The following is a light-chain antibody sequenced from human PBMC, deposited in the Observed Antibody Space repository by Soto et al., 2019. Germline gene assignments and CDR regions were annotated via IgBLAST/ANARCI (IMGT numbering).Light chain of an antibody. CDR2: DVS. Sequence: LTQPASVSWSPGQSITISCTGTSSDVGGYNYVSWYQQHPGKAPKLMIYDVSNRPSGVSNRFSGSKSGNTASLTISGLQAEDEADYYCSSYTSSSTLYYVFGTGTKVTVL. J-gene: IGLJ1*01. CDR3: SSYTSSSTLYYV. V-gene: IGLV2-14*01. CDR1: SSDVGGYNY.